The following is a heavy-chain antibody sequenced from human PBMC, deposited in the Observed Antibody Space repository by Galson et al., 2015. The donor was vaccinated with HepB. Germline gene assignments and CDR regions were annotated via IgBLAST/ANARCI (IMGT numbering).Heavy chain of an antibody. J-gene: IGHJ4*02. V-gene: IGHV3-49*04. D-gene: IGHD3-16*02. CDR2: IRSKAYGGTT. CDR1: GFTFGDYA. Sequence: SLRLSCAASGFTFGDYAMSWVRQAPGKGLEWVGFIRSKAYGGTTEYAASVKGRFTISRDDSKSIAYLQMNSLKTEDTAVYYCTRDHMITFGGVIVTEYYFDYWGQGTLVTVSS. CDR3: TRDHMITFGGVIVTEYYFDY.